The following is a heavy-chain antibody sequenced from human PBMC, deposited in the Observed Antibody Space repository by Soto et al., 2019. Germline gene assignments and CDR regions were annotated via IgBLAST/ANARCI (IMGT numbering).Heavy chain of an antibody. CDR3: ERDRGIVPAGIFDYYYGMDV. V-gene: IGHV3-21*02. Sequence: EVQLVESGGGLVEPGGSLRLSCAASGFTFTDHSINWVRQAPGKGLEWVSYISSSSTYIYYADSAKGRFTISRDNAKNSVYLHMNRLRAEDTAVYYCERDRGIVPAGIFDYYYGMDVWGQGTKVTVSS. CDR2: ISSSSTYI. J-gene: IGHJ6*02. CDR1: GFTFTDHS. D-gene: IGHD2-2*01.